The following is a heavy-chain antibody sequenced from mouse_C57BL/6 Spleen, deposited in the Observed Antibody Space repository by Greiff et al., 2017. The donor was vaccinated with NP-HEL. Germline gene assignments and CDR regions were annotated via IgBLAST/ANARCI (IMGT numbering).Heavy chain of an antibody. V-gene: IGHV3-6*01. CDR3: ARPYDGYYVWFAY. CDR1: GYSITSGYY. CDR2: ISYDGSN. J-gene: IGHJ3*01. Sequence: EVQLQESGPGLVKPSQSLSLTCSVTGYSITSGYYWNWIRQFPGNKLEWMGYISYDGSNNYNPSLKNRISITRDTSKNQFFLKLNSVTTEDTATYYCARPYDGYYVWFAYWGQGTLVTVSA. D-gene: IGHD2-3*01.